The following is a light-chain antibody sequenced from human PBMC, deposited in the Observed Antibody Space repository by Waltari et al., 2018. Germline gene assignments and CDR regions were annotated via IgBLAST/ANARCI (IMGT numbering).Light chain of an antibody. CDR3: QQYGSSPRT. Sequence: EIVLTQSPGTLSLSPGEGATLSCRASQSVTNRYLAWYQQKPGQAPRLLIYGASTRATGIPDRFSDSGSGTDFTLTISRLEPEDFAVYYCQQYGSSPRTFGQGTKVEIK. J-gene: IGKJ1*01. CDR1: QSVTNRY. CDR2: GAS. V-gene: IGKV3-20*01.